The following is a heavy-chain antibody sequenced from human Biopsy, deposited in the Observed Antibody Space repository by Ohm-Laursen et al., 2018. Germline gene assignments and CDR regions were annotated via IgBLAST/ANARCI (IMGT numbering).Heavy chain of an antibody. CDR1: GGSFSGYY. D-gene: IGHD3-16*01. J-gene: IGHJ6*02. Sequence: ILSLTCAVYGGSFSGYYWTWIRQPPGKGLEWIGEINHRGSASYNPSLKSRITVLVDTSKNQFSLKLRSVSAADTAVYFCARALDYYDPYYYYAMDVWGQGTSVTVSS. CDR3: ARALDYYDPYYYYAMDV. CDR2: INHRGSA. V-gene: IGHV4-34*01.